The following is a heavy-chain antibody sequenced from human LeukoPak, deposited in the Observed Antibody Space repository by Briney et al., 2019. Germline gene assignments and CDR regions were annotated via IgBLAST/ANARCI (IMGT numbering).Heavy chain of an antibody. D-gene: IGHD2-21*02. Sequence: ASVKVSCKASGYTFTGYYMHWVRQAPGQGLEWMGIINPSGGSTSYAQKFQGRVTMTRDTSTSTVYMELSSLRSEDTAVYYCARGLGSYCGGDCSTLFDYWGQGTLVTVSS. CDR1: GYTFTGYY. CDR3: ARGLGSYCGGDCSTLFDY. V-gene: IGHV1-46*01. J-gene: IGHJ4*02. CDR2: INPSGGST.